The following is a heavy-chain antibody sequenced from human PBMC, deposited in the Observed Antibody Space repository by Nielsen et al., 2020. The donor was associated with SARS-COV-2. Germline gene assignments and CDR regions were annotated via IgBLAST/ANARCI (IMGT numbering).Heavy chain of an antibody. CDR2: ISYDGSNK. Sequence: GESLKISCAASGFTFSSYGMHWVRQAPGKGLEWVAVISYDGSNKYYADSVKGRFTISRDNSKNTLYLQMNSLRAEDTAVYYCARARSGGSSVYYFDYWGQGTLVTVSS. D-gene: IGHD2-15*01. J-gene: IGHJ4*02. CDR1: GFTFSSYG. V-gene: IGHV3-30*19. CDR3: ARARSGGSSVYYFDY.